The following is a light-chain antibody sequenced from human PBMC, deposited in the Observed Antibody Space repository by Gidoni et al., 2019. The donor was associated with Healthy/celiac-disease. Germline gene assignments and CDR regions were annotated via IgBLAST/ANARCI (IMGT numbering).Light chain of an antibody. V-gene: IGKV3-20*01. J-gene: IGKJ1*01. Sequence: EFVLTQSPGTLSLSPGERATLSCRASQSVSSSYLAWYQQKPDQAPRLLIYGASSRATGIPDRFSGSGSGTDFTLTISRLEPEDFAVYYCQQYGSSPRTFGQGTKVEIK. CDR1: QSVSSSY. CDR3: QQYGSSPRT. CDR2: GAS.